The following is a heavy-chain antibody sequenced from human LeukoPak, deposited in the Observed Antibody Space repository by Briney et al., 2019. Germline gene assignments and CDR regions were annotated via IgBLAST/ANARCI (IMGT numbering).Heavy chain of an antibody. CDR2: IYYSGST. CDR1: GGSISSSSYY. Sequence: SETLSLTCTVSGGSISSSSYYWGWIRQPPGKGLEWIGSIYYSGSTYYNPSLKSRVTISVDTSKNQFSLKLSSVTAADTAVYYCARRRHCSSTSCPNWFDPWGQGTLVTVSS. D-gene: IGHD2-2*01. V-gene: IGHV4-39*07. J-gene: IGHJ5*02. CDR3: ARRRHCSSTSCPNWFDP.